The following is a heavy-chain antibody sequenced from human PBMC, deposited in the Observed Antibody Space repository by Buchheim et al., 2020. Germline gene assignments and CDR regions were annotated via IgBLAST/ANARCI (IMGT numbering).Heavy chain of an antibody. V-gene: IGHV3-30*18. CDR2: ISYDGSNK. D-gene: IGHD3-22*01. Sequence: QVQLVESGGGVVQPGRSLRLSCAASGFTFSSYGMHWVRQAPGKGLEWVAVISYDGSNKYYADSVKGRFTISKDNSKNMLYLQMNSLRAEDTAVYYCAKSIYYYDSSGPNGGLDYWGQGTL. CDR3: AKSIYYYDSSGPNGGLDY. CDR1: GFTFSSYG. J-gene: IGHJ4*02.